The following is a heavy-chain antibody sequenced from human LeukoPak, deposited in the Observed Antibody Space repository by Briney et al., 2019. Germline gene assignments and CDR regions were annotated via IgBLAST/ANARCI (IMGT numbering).Heavy chain of an antibody. V-gene: IGHV4-4*09. Sequence: SETLSLTCTVSGGSISSYYWSWIRQPPGEGLEWIGYIYTSGSTNYNPSLKSRVTISVDTSKNQFSLKWGGVTAADTAGHYCAGRKGVAGISGRYYYYYIDVWDKGTTVTVSS. CDR1: GGSISSYY. D-gene: IGHD6-19*01. CDR3: AGRKGVAGISGRYYYYYIDV. CDR2: IYTSGST. J-gene: IGHJ6*03.